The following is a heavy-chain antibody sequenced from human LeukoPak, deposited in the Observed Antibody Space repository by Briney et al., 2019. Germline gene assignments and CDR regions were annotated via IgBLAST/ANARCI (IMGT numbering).Heavy chain of an antibody. D-gene: IGHD4-23*01. CDR3: ARGLPYGGNAFHFGY. Sequence: SETLSLTCAVYGGSFSGYYWSWIRQPPGKGLEWIGEINHSGSTNYNPSLKSRVTISVDTSKNQFSLKLSSVTAADTAVYYCARGLPYGGNAFHFGYWGQGTLVTVSS. V-gene: IGHV4-34*01. J-gene: IGHJ4*02. CDR1: GGSFSGYY. CDR2: INHSGST.